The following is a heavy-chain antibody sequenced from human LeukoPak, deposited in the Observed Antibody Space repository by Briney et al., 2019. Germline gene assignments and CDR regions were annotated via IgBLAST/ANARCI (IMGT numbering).Heavy chain of an antibody. D-gene: IGHD4-17*01. Sequence: GGSLRLSCAASGLTVTNNYWNWVRQPPGKGPEWISLIHSNGDTRYADSVKGRFTFSRDNSKNTLYLQMNSLRAEDTAVYYCTYGDYPLTYWGQGTLVSVSS. J-gene: IGHJ4*02. V-gene: IGHV3-66*01. CDR2: IHSNGDT. CDR3: TYGDYPLTY. CDR1: GLTVTNNY.